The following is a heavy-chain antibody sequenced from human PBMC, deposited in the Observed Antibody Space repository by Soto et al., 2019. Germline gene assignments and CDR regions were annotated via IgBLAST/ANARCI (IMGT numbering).Heavy chain of an antibody. V-gene: IGHV1-69*13. CDR2: IIPIFGTA. Sequence: EASVKVSCKASGGTFSSYAISWVRQAPGQGLEWMGGIIPIFGTANYAQKFQGRVTITADESTSTAYMELSSLRSEDTAVYYCARGSRLVAPFDYWGQGTLVTVYS. D-gene: IGHD5-12*01. J-gene: IGHJ4*02. CDR1: GGTFSSYA. CDR3: ARGSRLVAPFDY.